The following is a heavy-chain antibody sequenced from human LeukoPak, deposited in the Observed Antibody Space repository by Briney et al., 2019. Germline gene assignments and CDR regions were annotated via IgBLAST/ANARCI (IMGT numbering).Heavy chain of an antibody. Sequence: GGSLRLSCAASRFTFRRFGMNWVREAPGKGLEWVANIKQDGSEEDYVDSVKGRFTISRDNAKNSLYLQMNSLTAEDTGVYYCERESFAARWDWGQGTLVTVSS. CDR1: RFTFRRFG. D-gene: IGHD6-6*01. CDR3: ERESFAARWD. CDR2: IKQDGSEE. V-gene: IGHV3-7*01. J-gene: IGHJ4*02.